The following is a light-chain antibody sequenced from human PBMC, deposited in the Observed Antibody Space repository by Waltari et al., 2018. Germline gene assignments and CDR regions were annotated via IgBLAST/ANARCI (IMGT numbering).Light chain of an antibody. CDR2: AAS. V-gene: IGKV1-39*01. J-gene: IGKJ1*01. Sequence: DIQMTQSPSSLSASVGDRVTTTCRASQSISSYLNWYQQKPGKAPKPLIYAASSLQSGVPSRFSGSGSGTDFTLTISSLQPEDFATYYCQQSYSTPPWTFGQGTKVEIK. CDR3: QQSYSTPPWT. CDR1: QSISSY.